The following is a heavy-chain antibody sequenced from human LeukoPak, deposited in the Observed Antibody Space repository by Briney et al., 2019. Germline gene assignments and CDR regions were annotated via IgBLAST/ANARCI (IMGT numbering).Heavy chain of an antibody. Sequence: GGSLRLSCAASGFTFSSYGMHWVRQAPGKGLEWVAFIRYDGSNKYYADSVKGRFTISRDNSKNTLYLQMNSLRAEDTAVYYCAKSGVRYRITYYFDYWGQGTLVTVSS. J-gene: IGHJ4*02. D-gene: IGHD3-9*01. CDR3: AKSGVRYRITYYFDY. CDR2: IRYDGSNK. CDR1: GFTFSSYG. V-gene: IGHV3-30*02.